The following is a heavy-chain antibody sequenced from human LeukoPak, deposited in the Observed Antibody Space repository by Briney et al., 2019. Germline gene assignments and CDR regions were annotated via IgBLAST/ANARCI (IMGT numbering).Heavy chain of an antibody. CDR2: INPNSGGT. D-gene: IGHD6-6*01. V-gene: IGHV1-2*02. Sequence: GASVKVSCKASGFTFTGCSMHWVRQAPGQGLEWMGWINPNSGGTNYAQKFQGRVTMTRDTSISTAYMELSRLRSDGTAVYYCARDYGIAARPAEDWFDPWGQGTLVTVSS. CDR1: GFTFTGCS. J-gene: IGHJ5*02. CDR3: ARDYGIAARPAEDWFDP.